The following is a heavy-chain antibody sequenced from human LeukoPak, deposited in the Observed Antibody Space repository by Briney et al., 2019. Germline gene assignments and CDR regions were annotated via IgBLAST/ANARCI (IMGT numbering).Heavy chain of an antibody. CDR2: ISYDGSNK. D-gene: IGHD4-23*01. J-gene: IGHJ6*02. CDR3: ARDRGSTYGGRYYYYYGMDV. V-gene: IGHV3-30-3*01. CDR1: GFTFSSYA. Sequence: GGSLRLSCAASGFTFSSYAMHWVRQAPGKGLEWVAVISYDGSNKYYADSVKGRFTISRDNSKNTLYLQMNSLRAEDTAVYYCARDRGSTYGGRYYYYYGMDVWGQGTTVTVSS.